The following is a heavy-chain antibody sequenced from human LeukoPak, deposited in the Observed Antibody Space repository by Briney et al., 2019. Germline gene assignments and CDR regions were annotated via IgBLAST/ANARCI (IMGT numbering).Heavy chain of an antibody. CDR2: ISWNADK. CDR3: AHLVVPPQYYYYGMDV. V-gene: IGHV2-5*01. J-gene: IGHJ6*02. Sequence: SGPTLGKPTQTLTLTCTFSGFSLSTSGVGVGWIRQPPGKALEWLALISWNADKRYSPSLKSRLTIPKDTSKNQVVLTMTNMDPVDTATYYCAHLVVPPQYYYYGMDVWGQGTTVTVSS. D-gene: IGHD2-2*01. CDR1: GFSLSTSGVG.